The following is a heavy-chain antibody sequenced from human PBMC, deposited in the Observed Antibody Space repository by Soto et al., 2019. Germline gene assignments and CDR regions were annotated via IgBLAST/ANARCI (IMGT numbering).Heavy chain of an antibody. V-gene: IGHV4-39*01. CDR1: DGSISSSRYY. CDR2: IFYRGNT. D-gene: IGHD2-15*01. J-gene: IGHJ2*01. Sequence: SETLSLTCTVSDGSISSSRYYWGWIRQPPGKGLEWIGSIFYRGNTYYNPSLKSRVTMSVDTSKNQFSLKLSSVTAADTAVYYCARPGCSGGTCYWFFDLWGRGTLVTVSS. CDR3: ARPGCSGGTCYWFFDL.